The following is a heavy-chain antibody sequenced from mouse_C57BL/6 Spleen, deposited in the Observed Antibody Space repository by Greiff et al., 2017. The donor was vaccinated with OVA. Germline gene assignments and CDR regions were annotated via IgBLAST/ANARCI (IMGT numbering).Heavy chain of an antibody. CDR1: GYTFTSYW. CDR2: IDPSDSYT. J-gene: IGHJ3*01. V-gene: IGHV1-59*01. Sequence: VQLQQPGAELVRPGTSVKLSCKASGYTFTSYWMHWVKQRPGQGLEWIGVIDPSDSYTNYNQKFKGKATLTVDTSSSTAYMQLSSLTSEDSAVYYCARGSNYAFAYWGQGTLVTVSA. D-gene: IGHD2-5*01. CDR3: ARGSNYAFAY.